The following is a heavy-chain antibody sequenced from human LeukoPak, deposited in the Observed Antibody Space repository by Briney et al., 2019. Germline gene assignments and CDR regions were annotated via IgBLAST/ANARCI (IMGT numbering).Heavy chain of an antibody. Sequence: GGSLRLSCAASGFTFSSYGMHWVRQAPGKGLEWVSLVSSSRSSIYYADSVKGRFTISRDNAKKSLYLQMSSLRAEDTAVYYCARGEMSAMLDYWGQGTLVTVSS. J-gene: IGHJ4*02. D-gene: IGHD2-2*01. CDR3: ARGEMSAMLDY. CDR1: GFTFSSYG. V-gene: IGHV3-21*01. CDR2: VSSSRSSI.